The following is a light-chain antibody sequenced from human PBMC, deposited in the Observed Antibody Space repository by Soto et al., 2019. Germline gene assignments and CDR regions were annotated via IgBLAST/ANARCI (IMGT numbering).Light chain of an antibody. Sequence: QSVLTQPRSVSGSPGQSVTISCTGTSSDVGGYNYVSWYQQHPGKAPKLMIYDVSKRPSGVPDRFSGSKSGNTASLTISGLQAEDEADYYGCSYAGSYNVVFGGGTKLTVL. CDR2: DVS. V-gene: IGLV2-11*01. CDR3: CSYAGSYNVV. J-gene: IGLJ2*01. CDR1: SSDVGGYNY.